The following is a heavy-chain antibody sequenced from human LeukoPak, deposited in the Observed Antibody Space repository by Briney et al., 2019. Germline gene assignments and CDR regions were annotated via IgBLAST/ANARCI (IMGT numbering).Heavy chain of an antibody. CDR2: IHSSGDT. J-gene: IGHJ2*01. D-gene: IGHD6-19*01. CDR3: AKTVAGYWYFDL. V-gene: IGHV4-4*07. CDR1: GGSISGYY. Sequence: RPSETLSLTCSVSGGSISGYYCNWIRQPAGEGLEWIGRIHSSGDTAFNPSLRSRVTLSVDTSKNQFSLKLSSVTAADTAVYYCAKTVAGYWYFDLWGRGTLVTVSS.